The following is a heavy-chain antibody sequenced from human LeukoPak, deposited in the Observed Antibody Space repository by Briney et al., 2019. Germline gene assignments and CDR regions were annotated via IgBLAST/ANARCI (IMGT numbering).Heavy chain of an antibody. CDR2: IWYDGSNK. D-gene: IGHD3-3*01. CDR1: GFTFSSYG. J-gene: IGHJ4*02. V-gene: IGHV3-33*01. CDR3: ARDQSGDFWSGYIGYFDY. Sequence: GGSLRLSCAASGFTFSSYGMHWVRQAPGKGLEWVAVIWYDGSNKYYPDSVKGRFTISRDNSKNTLYLQMNSLRAEDTAVYYCARDQSGDFWSGYIGYFDYWGQGTLVTVSS.